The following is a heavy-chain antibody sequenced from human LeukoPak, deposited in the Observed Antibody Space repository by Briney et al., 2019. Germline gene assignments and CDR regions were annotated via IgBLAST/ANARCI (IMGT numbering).Heavy chain of an antibody. V-gene: IGHV1-2*02. D-gene: IGHD5-18*01. Sequence: ASVKVSCEASGYTFNGYYMHWVRQAPGQGLEWMGWINPNSGGTNYAQKFQGRVTMTRDTSISTAYMEMSRLRSDDTAVYYCVRGTREGYSYGRYYFDYWGQGILVTVSS. CDR3: VRGTREGYSYGRYYFDY. J-gene: IGHJ4*02. CDR1: GYTFNGYY. CDR2: INPNSGGT.